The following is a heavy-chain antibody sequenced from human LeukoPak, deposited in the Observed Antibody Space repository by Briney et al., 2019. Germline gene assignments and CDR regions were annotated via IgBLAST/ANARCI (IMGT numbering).Heavy chain of an antibody. CDR3: ARNRGSYASDY. CDR2: INHSGST. CDR1: GGSFSGYY. J-gene: IGHJ4*02. Sequence: SETLSLTCAVYGGSFSGYYWSWIRQPPGKGLEWIGAINHSGSTNYNPSLKSRVTISVDTSKNQFSLKLSSVTAADTAVYYCARNRGSYASDYWGQGTLVTVSS. V-gene: IGHV4-34*01. D-gene: IGHD1-26*01.